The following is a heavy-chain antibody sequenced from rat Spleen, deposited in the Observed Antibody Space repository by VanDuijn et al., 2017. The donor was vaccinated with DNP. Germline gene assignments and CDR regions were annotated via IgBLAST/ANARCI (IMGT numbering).Heavy chain of an antibody. J-gene: IGHJ3*01. V-gene: IGHV5-22*01. Sequence: EVQLVESGGGLVQPGRSMRLSCAASGFTFSDYFMAWVRQTPRKGLEWVASISYAGSSTYYGDSVKGRFTISRDNAKSTLDLQMNSRRAEETATYFCEKHGPVWFAYWGQGTLVTVSS. CDR1: GFTFSDYF. CDR2: ISYAGSST. CDR3: EKHGPVWFAY.